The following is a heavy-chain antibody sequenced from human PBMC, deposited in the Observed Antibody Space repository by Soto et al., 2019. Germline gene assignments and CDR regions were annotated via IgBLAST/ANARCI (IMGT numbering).Heavy chain of an antibody. J-gene: IGHJ6*02. V-gene: IGHV4-39*01. D-gene: IGHD6-19*01. CDR3: ARQGYSSGWYGYYYYYGMDV. CDR1: GGSISSSSYY. CDR2: IYYSGST. Sequence: PSETLSLTCTVSGGSISSSSYYWGWIRQPPAKGLEWIGRIYYSGSTYYNPSLKSRVTISVDTSKNQFSLKLSSVTAADTAVYYCARQGYSSGWYGYYYYYGMDVWGQGTTVTVSS.